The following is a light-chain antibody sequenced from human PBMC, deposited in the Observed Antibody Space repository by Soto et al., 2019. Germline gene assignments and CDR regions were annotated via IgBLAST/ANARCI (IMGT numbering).Light chain of an antibody. CDR3: QQRSNWPLT. CDR2: DAS. V-gene: IGKV3-11*01. Sequence: EIVLTQSPATLSLSPGERATLSCRASQSISSQLAWYQQKPGQAPRLLIHDASNRATDIPARFSGSGSSTDFTLTISSLEPEDFAVYFCQQRSNWPLTFGGGTKVEIK. CDR1: QSISSQ. J-gene: IGKJ4*01.